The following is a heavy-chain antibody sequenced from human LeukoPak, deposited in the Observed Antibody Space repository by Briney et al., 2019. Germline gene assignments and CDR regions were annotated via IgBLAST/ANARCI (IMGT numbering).Heavy chain of an antibody. Sequence: ASVKVSCKASGYTFTSYGISWVRQAPGQGLEWMGRIIPILGIANYAQKFQGRVTITADKSTSTAYMELSSLRSEDTAVYYCASGLHYDSGSYPIRDWGQGTLVTVSS. CDR2: IIPILGIA. CDR1: GYTFTSYG. V-gene: IGHV1-69*04. J-gene: IGHJ4*02. CDR3: ASGLHYDSGSYPIRD. D-gene: IGHD3-10*01.